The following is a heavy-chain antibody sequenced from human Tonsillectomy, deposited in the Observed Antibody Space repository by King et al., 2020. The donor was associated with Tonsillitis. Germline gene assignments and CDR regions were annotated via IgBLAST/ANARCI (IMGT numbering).Heavy chain of an antibody. J-gene: IGHJ4*02. D-gene: IGHD3-3*01. Sequence: VQLVESGGGVVQPGRSLRLSCAASGFTFSNYGMNWVRQAPGKGLEWVAVISCDGSNKSYAASVKGRFTISRDNSKNTLYLQMNSLRAGDTAVYYCGKVLVSWSVYYTPDYWGQGTLVTVSS. V-gene: IGHV3-30*18. CDR1: GFTFSNYG. CDR2: ISCDGSNK. CDR3: GKVLVSWSVYYTPDY.